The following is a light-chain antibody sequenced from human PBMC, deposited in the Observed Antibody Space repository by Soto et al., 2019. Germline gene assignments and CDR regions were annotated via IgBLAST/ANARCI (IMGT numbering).Light chain of an antibody. CDR3: QQRGRSPS. V-gene: IGKV3-11*01. CDR2: DAS. CDR1: QSLDNY. J-gene: IGKJ4*01. Sequence: EIVLTQSPATLSLSPGERATLSCRASQSLDNYLAWYQHKPGQPPRLLTYDASTRATDIPARFSGSGSGTDFPPTISGLEPEYFAVYYCQQRGRSPSFGGGTKVEIK.